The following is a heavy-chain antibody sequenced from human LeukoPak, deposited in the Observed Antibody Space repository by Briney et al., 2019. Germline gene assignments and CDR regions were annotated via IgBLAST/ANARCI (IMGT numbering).Heavy chain of an antibody. CDR3: AKAPGYCSGGNCFLDY. Sequence: PGGSLRLSCAASGFTFSSYEMNWVRQAPGKGLEWVSYISSSGSTIYYADSVKGRFTISRDNSKNTLYPQMNSLRAEDTAVYFCAKAPGYCSGGNCFLDYWGQGTLVTVSS. V-gene: IGHV3-48*03. CDR2: ISSSGSTI. D-gene: IGHD2-15*01. J-gene: IGHJ4*02. CDR1: GFTFSSYE.